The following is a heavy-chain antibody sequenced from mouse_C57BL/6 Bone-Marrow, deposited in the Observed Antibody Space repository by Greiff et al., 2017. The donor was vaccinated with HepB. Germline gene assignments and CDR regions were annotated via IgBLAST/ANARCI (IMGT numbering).Heavy chain of an antibody. V-gene: IGHV5-4*03. CDR3: ASFDV. J-gene: IGHJ1*03. Sequence: EVMLVESGGGLVKPGGSLKLSCAASGFTFSSYAMSWVRQTPEKRLEWVATISDGGSYTYYPDNVKGRFTISRDNAKNNLYLQMSHLKSEDTAMYYCASFDVWGTGTTVTVSS. CDR2: ISDGGSYT. CDR1: GFTFSSYA.